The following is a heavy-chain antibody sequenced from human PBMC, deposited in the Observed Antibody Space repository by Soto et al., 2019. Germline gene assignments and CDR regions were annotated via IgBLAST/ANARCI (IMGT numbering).Heavy chain of an antibody. CDR3: ERGASSLPGFH. CDR1: GYTFTSYG. CDR2: ISAYNGDT. J-gene: IGHJ4*02. D-gene: IGHD6-13*01. Sequence: QVQLVQSGAEVKKPGASVKVSCKASGYTFTSYGITWVRQAPGQGLEWVGWISAYNGDTQYAQKVQGRVTMTTGTSTSTAYMELRSLKSDDTAVYYCERGASSLPGFHWGQGTLVTVSS. V-gene: IGHV1-18*01.